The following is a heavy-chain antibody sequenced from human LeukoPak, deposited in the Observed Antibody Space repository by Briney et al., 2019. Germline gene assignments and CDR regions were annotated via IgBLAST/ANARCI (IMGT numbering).Heavy chain of an antibody. CDR3: ARGSYLNWFDP. J-gene: IGHJ5*02. CDR2: IFSSGST. Sequence: SQTLSLTCTVAGGSISSGNYYWTFIRQPPGEGLECIGYIFSSGSTYYSPSLKSRVTISLDTSKNQFSLMLSSVTAADTAVYYRARGSYLNWFDPWGQGTQVTVSS. V-gene: IGHV4-30-4*01. CDR1: GGSISSGNYY. D-gene: IGHD2-2*01.